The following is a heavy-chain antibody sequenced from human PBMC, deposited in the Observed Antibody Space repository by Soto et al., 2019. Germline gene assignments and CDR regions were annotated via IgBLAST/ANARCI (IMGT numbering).Heavy chain of an antibody. CDR1: GFTFRSHG. CDR3: ARDLDTSGHYSYFDF. Sequence: GGSLRLSCAASGFTFRSHGMHWVRQAPGKGLEWVAVIWSDGSDARYAESVKGRFVVSRDNSMNTLYLQMNSLGAEDTAVYYCARDLDTSGHYSYFDFWGQGTQVTVSS. V-gene: IGHV3-33*01. D-gene: IGHD3-22*01. CDR2: IWSDGSDA. J-gene: IGHJ4*02.